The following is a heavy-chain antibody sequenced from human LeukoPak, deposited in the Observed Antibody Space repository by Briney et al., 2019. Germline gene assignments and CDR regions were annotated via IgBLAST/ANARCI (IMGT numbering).Heavy chain of an antibody. CDR1: GFTFNSYA. J-gene: IGHJ4*02. D-gene: IGHD6-13*01. V-gene: IGHV3-23*01. CDR3: AKMAQRGYSSSWFFDY. CDR2: ISGSGGST. Sequence: GGSLRLSCAASGFTFNSYAMSWVRQAPGKGLEWVSAISGSGGSTYYADSVKGRFTISRDNSKNTLYLQMNSLRAEDTAVYYCAKMAQRGYSSSWFFDYWGQGTLVTVSS.